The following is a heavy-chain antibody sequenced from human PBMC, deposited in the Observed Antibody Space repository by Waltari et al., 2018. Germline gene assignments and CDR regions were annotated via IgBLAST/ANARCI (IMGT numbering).Heavy chain of an antibody. Sequence: QVQLQESGPGLVKPSETLSLTCTVSGGSISSYYRSWIRQPPGKGLEWIGYIYYSGSTNYNPSLKSRVTISVDTSKNQFSLKLSSVTAADTAVYYCARSVGRGNWFDPWGQGTLVTVSS. CDR2: IYYSGST. D-gene: IGHD3-10*01. V-gene: IGHV4-59*01. J-gene: IGHJ5*02. CDR3: ARSVGRGNWFDP. CDR1: GGSISSYY.